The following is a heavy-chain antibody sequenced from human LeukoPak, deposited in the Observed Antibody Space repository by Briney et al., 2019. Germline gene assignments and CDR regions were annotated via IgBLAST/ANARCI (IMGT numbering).Heavy chain of an antibody. CDR1: GFTFHDYA. V-gene: IGHV3-43*02. J-gene: IGHJ4*02. Sequence: GGSLRLSCAASGFTFHDYAMYWVRQAPGKGPEWVSLISGDSGSTDYADFVKGRFTISRDNSQNSVFLQMNSLTREDTAVYFCAKDRGSGWYYFHYWGQGTLVTVSS. CDR2: ISGDSGST. CDR3: AKDRGSGWYYFHY. D-gene: IGHD6-19*01.